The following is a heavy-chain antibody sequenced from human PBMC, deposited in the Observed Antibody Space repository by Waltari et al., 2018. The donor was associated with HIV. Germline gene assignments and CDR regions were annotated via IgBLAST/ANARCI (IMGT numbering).Heavy chain of an antibody. CDR3: ARKKEGGYSYGAVHYGMDV. J-gene: IGHJ6*02. CDR1: GFSCSSYG. V-gene: IGHV3-33*01. CDR2: IWYDGGNK. Sequence: QVQLLESGGGVVQPGKSLRIQCGAAGFSCSSYGLPWVRQVPGKGLEWVALIWYDGGNKKYVDSVRGRFTISRDNSKNTVNLQMNSLREEDTATYYCARKKEGGYSYGAVHYGMDVWGQGTTVIVSS. D-gene: IGHD5-18*01.